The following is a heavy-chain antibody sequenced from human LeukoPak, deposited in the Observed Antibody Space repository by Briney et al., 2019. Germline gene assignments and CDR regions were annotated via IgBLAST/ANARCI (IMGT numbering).Heavy chain of an antibody. CDR1: GYTLTELS. CDR3: ATEGPTIFSPHSKTYYFDY. CDR2: FYPEDGET. Sequence: ASVKVSCKVSGYTLTELSMHWVRQAPGKGLEWMGGFYPEDGETIYAQKFQGRVTMTEDTSTDTAYMELSSLGSEDTAVYYCATEGPTIFSPHSKTYYFDYWGQGTLVTVSS. V-gene: IGHV1-24*01. J-gene: IGHJ4*02. D-gene: IGHD3-9*01.